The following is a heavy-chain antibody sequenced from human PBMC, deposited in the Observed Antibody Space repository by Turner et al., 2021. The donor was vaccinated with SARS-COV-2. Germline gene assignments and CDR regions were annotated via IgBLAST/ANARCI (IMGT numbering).Heavy chain of an antibody. CDR1: GFTFSRYW. Sequence: EVQLVESGGGLVQPGGSLRLPCAASGFTFSRYWMSWVRQAPEKGLDWVANIKQDGSEKHFVDSVKGRFTISRDNAKNSLSLQMNSLRAEDTAVYYCARSPGYYFDYWGQGTLVTVSS. V-gene: IGHV3-7*01. CDR3: ARSPGYYFDY. J-gene: IGHJ4*02. D-gene: IGHD2-2*01. CDR2: IKQDGSEK.